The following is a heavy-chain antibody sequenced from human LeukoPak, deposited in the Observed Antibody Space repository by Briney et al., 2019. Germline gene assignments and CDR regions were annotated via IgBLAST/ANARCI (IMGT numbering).Heavy chain of an antibody. CDR2: IYTSGST. Sequence: PSETLSLTCTVSGGSISSGSYYWSWIRQPAGKGLVWIGRIYTSGSTNYNPSLKSRVTISVDTSKNQFSLKLSSVTAADTAVYYCAREEAAASEYFQHWGQGTLVTVSS. D-gene: IGHD6-13*01. CDR1: GGSISSGSYY. V-gene: IGHV4-61*02. CDR3: AREEAAASEYFQH. J-gene: IGHJ1*01.